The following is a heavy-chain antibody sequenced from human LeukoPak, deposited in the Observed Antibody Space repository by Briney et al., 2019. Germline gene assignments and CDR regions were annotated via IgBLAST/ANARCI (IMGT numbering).Heavy chain of an antibody. CDR3: AKDDPGGGAYYFDY. J-gene: IGHJ4*02. D-gene: IGHD3-10*01. V-gene: IGHV3-23*01. CDR2: LSGSGVST. CDR1: GFTFSSYA. Sequence: PGGSLRLSCAASGFTFSSYAMTWVRQAPGKGLEWVSALSGSGVSTFYAGSVKGRFTISRDNSKNTLYLQMSSLRAGDTAVYYCAKDDPGGGAYYFDYWGQGTLVTVSS.